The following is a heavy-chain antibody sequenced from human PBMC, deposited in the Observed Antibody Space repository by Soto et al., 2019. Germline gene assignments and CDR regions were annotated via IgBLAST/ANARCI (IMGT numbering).Heavy chain of an antibody. D-gene: IGHD3-10*01. CDR1: GYTFTSYG. CDR2: ISAYNGNT. CDR3: ARGTGLLWFGEIQFYYGMDV. J-gene: IGHJ6*02. V-gene: IGHV1-18*04. Sequence: ASVKVSCKASGYTFTSYGISWVRQAPGQGLECMGWISAYNGNTNYAQKLQGRVTMTTDTSTSTAYMELRSLRSDDTAVYYCARGTGLLWFGEIQFYYGMDVWGQGTTVTVSS.